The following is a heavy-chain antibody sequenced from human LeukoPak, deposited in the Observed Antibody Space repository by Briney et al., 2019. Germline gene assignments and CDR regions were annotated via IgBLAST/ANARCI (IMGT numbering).Heavy chain of an antibody. CDR2: ISPDNGNA. D-gene: IGHD2-2*02. Sequence: ASVKVSCKASGYTFTSYGISWVRQAPGQGLEWVGCISPDNGNAQYSQEFQGRVTITRDTSARTAYMELSSLRSEDMAVYYCTLYNYWGQGTLVTVSS. CDR3: TLYNY. J-gene: IGHJ4*02. CDR1: GYTFTSYG. V-gene: IGHV1-18*03.